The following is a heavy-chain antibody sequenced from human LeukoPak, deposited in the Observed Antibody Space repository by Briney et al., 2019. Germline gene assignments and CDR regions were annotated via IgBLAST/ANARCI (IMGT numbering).Heavy chain of an antibody. CDR2: IKQDGSKK. J-gene: IGHJ4*02. CDR1: GFTFSSYA. V-gene: IGHV3-7*01. CDR3: GRLARNAWYAVDY. D-gene: IGHD6-19*01. Sequence: GGSLRLSCAASGFTFSSYAMSWVRQAPGKGLEWVANIKQDGSKKSYVDSVKGRFTISRDNPTNSLYLQINSLRAEDTALYYCGRLARNAWYAVDYWGQGTLVTVSS.